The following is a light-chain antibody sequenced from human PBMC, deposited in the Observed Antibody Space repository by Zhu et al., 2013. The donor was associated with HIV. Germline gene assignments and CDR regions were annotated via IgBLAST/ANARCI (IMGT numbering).Light chain of an antibody. V-gene: IGLV2-23*01. Sequence: QSALTQPPSASGSSGQSITISCTGTSSDVGPYNFVSWFQQHPGKAPKLMIYEGSKRPSGVSNRFSGSKSGNTASLTISGLQPEDEGDYYCCAYAGSRTPYVFGTATKVTVL. CDR3: CAYAGSRTPYV. CDR1: SSDVGPYNF. J-gene: IGLJ1*01. CDR2: EGS.